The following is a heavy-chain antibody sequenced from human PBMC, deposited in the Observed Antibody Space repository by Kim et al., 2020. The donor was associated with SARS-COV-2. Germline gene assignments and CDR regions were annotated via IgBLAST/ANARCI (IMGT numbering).Heavy chain of an antibody. CDR1: GYTFTSYY. V-gene: IGHV1-46*01. CDR3: ARDAGITMVRGVPYNWFDP. D-gene: IGHD3-10*01. Sequence: ASVKVSCKASGYTFTSYYMHWVRQAPGQGLEWMGIINPSGGSTSYAQKFQGRVTMTRDTSTSTVYMELSSLRSEDTAVYYCARDAGITMVRGVPYNWFDPWGQGTLVTVSS. J-gene: IGHJ5*02. CDR2: INPSGGST.